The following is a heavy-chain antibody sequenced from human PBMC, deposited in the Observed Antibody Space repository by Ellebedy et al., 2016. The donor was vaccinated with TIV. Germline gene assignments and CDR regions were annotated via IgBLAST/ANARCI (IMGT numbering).Heavy chain of an antibody. V-gene: IGHV3-23*01. Sequence: GESLKIPCAASGFTLDNYAMFWVRQAPGQGLEWVSTITGLSAGDYRYYADSVKGRFTISRDNSKNTLYLQMNSLRAEDTAVYYCARESDYADYAALSTWGQGTLVTVSS. CDR2: ITGLSAGDYR. CDR1: GFTLDNYA. D-gene: IGHD4-17*01. CDR3: ARESDYADYAALST. J-gene: IGHJ5*02.